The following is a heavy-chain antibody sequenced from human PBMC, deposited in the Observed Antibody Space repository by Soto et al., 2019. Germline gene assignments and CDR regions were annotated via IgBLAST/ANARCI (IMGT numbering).Heavy chain of an antibody. Sequence: EVQLLESGGGLVQPGGSLRLSCAASGFTFSSYAMSWVRQAPGKGLEWVSAISGSGGSTYYADSVKGRFTISRDNSKNTLYLQMNSLRAEDTAVYYCANDRYYHLGRGNWGQGTLVTASS. V-gene: IGHV3-23*01. CDR1: GFTFSSYA. CDR3: ANDRYYHLGRGN. D-gene: IGHD3-22*01. J-gene: IGHJ4*02. CDR2: ISGSGGST.